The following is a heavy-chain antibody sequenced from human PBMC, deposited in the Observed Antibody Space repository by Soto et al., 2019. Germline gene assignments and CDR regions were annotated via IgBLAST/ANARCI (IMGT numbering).Heavy chain of an antibody. Sequence: QVQLKESGPGLVKPSETLSLTCYVSGGPIKTGDYYWNWIRQPPGKGLEWIGYVFYSGETNYSPSLKSRAAISMDTSKNQFSLSLTSVTAADTAVYYCARAWFSYGHLLFWGQGIRVTVST. CDR1: GGPIKTGDYY. CDR3: ARAWFSYGHLLF. CDR2: VFYSGET. D-gene: IGHD3-10*01. V-gene: IGHV4-30-4*01. J-gene: IGHJ4*02.